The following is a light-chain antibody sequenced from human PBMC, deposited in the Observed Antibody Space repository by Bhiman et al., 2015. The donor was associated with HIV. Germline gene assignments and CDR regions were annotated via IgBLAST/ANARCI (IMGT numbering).Light chain of an antibody. Sequence: QSVLAQPPSASGTPGQRVTISCSGSASNIGFNSVTWYQQLPGTAPKLLIYGNTNRPSGVPDRFSGSKSGTSASLAITGLQAEDEADYYCQSYDYSLSGSNVFGTGTKVTVL. CDR2: GNT. CDR3: QSYDYSLSGSNV. V-gene: IGLV1-44*01. CDR1: ASNIGFNS. J-gene: IGLJ1*01.